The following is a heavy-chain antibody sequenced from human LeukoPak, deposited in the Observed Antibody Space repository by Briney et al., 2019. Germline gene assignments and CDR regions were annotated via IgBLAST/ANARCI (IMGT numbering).Heavy chain of an antibody. D-gene: IGHD3-10*01. CDR1: GYTLTELS. Sequence: ASVKVSCKVSGYTLTELSMHWVRQAPGKGLEWMGGFDPEDGEAIYAQKFQGRVTMTEDTSTDTAYMELSSLRSEDTAVYYCATVYYGSGSYYNRPFDYWGQGTLVTVSS. V-gene: IGHV1-24*01. J-gene: IGHJ4*02. CDR3: ATVYYGSGSYYNRPFDY. CDR2: FDPEDGEA.